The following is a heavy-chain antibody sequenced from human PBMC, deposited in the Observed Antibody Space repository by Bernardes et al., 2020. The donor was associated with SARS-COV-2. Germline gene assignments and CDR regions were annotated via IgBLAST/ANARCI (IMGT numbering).Heavy chain of an antibody. CDR3: ARRYSTNWAHDC. CDR2: IYRGGQT. D-gene: IGHD6-13*01. Sequence: GSLRLSCAASGFTVSSSYMSWVRQAPGKGLEWVSVIYRGGQTYYADSVKRRFTISRDNSKNSLYPQMNSLRAEDTAVYYCARRYSTNWAHDCWGQGTMVTVSS. J-gene: IGHJ4*02. V-gene: IGHV3-53*01. CDR1: GFTVSSSY.